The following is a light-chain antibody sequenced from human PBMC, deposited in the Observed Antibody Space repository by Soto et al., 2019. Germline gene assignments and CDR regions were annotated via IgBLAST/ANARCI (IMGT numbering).Light chain of an antibody. Sequence: QSVLTQPPSVSAAPGQKVTISCSGSSSNIGNNYVSWYQHFPGTAAKVLIYDNDKRPSGIPDRFSASKSDTSATLGITGLQTGDEADYYCGTWDSSLSAVVFGGGTKLTVL. CDR1: SSNIGNNY. J-gene: IGLJ2*01. CDR3: GTWDSSLSAVV. CDR2: DND. V-gene: IGLV1-51*01.